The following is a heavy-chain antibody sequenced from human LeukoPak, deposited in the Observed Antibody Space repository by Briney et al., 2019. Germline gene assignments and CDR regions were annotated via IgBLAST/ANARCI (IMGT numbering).Heavy chain of an antibody. J-gene: IGHJ4*02. CDR1: GFTFSIYS. CDR3: ARVAMIVAKPYDN. D-gene: IGHD3-22*01. Sequence: GGSLRLSCAASGFTFSIYSMDWVRQAPGKGLEWVSSISSSGSYIYYADSLKGRFTISRDSAKNALYLQMNSLRAEDTAVYYCARVAMIVAKPYDNWGQGTLVTVSS. V-gene: IGHV3-21*01. CDR2: ISSSGSYI.